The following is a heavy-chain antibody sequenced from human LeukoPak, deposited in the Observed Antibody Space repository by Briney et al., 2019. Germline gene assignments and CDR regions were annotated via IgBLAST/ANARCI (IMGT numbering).Heavy chain of an antibody. V-gene: IGHV3-23*01. J-gene: IGHJ4*02. CDR1: GFTFSSYA. CDR3: AKGSGDSRHSSLDY. D-gene: IGHD2-15*01. Sequence: GGSLRLSCAASGFTFSSYAMSWVRQAPGKGLEWVSVISGSGGGRFYVDSVKGRFTISRDNSKNTLSLQMNSLRAEDTAVYYCAKGSGDSRHSSLDYWGQGTLVTVSS. CDR2: ISGSGGGR.